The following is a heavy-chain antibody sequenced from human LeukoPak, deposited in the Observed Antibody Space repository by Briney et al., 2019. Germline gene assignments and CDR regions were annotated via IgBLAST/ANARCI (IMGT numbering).Heavy chain of an antibody. J-gene: IGHJ4*02. V-gene: IGHV4-39*07. CDR1: GGSISSSSYY. Sequence: PSETLSLTCTVSGGSISSSSYYWGWIRQPPGKGLEWIGSIYYSGSTYYNPSLKSRVTISVDTSKNQFSLKLSSVTAADTAVYYCAREGITMGFFDYWGQGTLVTVSS. CDR3: AREGITMGFFDY. CDR2: IYYSGST. D-gene: IGHD3-10*01.